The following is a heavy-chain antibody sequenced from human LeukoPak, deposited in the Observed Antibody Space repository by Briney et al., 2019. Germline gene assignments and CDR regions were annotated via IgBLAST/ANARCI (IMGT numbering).Heavy chain of an antibody. V-gene: IGHV4-4*02. D-gene: IGHD2-2*01. CDR2: IYHSGST. CDR1: GGSISSSNW. CDR3: AREGIGYCSSTSCYDLRGIDV. J-gene: IGHJ6*02. Sequence: PSGTLSLTCAVSGGSISSSNWWSWVRQPPGKGLEWIGEIYHSGSTNYNPSLKSRVTISVDKSKNQFSLKLSSVTAADTAVYYCAREGIGYCSSTSCYDLRGIDVWGQGTTVTVSS.